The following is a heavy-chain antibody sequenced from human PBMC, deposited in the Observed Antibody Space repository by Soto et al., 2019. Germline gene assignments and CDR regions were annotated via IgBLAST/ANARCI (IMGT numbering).Heavy chain of an antibody. V-gene: IGHV4-39*02. J-gene: IGHJ5*02. CDR1: GASIGGSSCY. D-gene: IGHD6-13*01. CDR2: IYYSGST. Sequence: PSETLSLTCTVSGASIGGSSCYWGWIRQPPGKGLEWIGSIYYSGSTYYNPSLKSRVTISLDTSKNHFSLKLRSVTAADTAVYYCARHIAITATGDWFDPWGQGTLVTVSS. CDR3: ARHIAITATGDWFDP.